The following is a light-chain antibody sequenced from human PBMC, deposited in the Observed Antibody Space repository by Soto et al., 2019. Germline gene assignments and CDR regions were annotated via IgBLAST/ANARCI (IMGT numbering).Light chain of an antibody. CDR1: RRDVGGYNY. V-gene: IGLV2-14*01. CDR3: SSYTSSSTVV. Sequence: QSALTPPASVSGSPGQSLPISCTGTRRDVGGYNYVSWYQQHPGKAPQLMIYEVSNRPSGVSNRFSGSKSGNTASLTTSGLQAEDEADYYRSSYTSSSTVVFGGGTKLTVL. J-gene: IGLJ2*01. CDR2: EVS.